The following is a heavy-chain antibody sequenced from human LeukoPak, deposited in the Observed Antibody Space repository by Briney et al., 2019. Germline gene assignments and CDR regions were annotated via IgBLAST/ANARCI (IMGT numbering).Heavy chain of an antibody. J-gene: IGHJ5*02. CDR1: GGSISSSSYY. Sequence: SETLSLTCTVSGGSISSSSYYWGWIRQPPGKGLEWIGSIYYSGSTYYNPSLKSRVTISVYTSKNQFSLKLSSVTAADTAVYYCARGRYFDWLLKHNWFDPWGQGTLVTVSS. D-gene: IGHD3-9*01. V-gene: IGHV4-39*07. CDR3: ARGRYFDWLLKHNWFDP. CDR2: IYYSGST.